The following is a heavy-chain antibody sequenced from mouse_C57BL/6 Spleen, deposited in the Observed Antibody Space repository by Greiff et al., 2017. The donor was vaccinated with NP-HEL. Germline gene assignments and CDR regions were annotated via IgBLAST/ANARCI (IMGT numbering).Heavy chain of an antibody. Sequence: EVKLQESGPGLVKPSQSLSLTCSVTGYSITSGYYWNWIRQFPGNKLEWMGYISYDGSNNYNPSLKNRISITRDTSKNQFFLKLNSVTTEDTATYYGARDGYAWFAYWGQGTLVTVSA. CDR2: ISYDGSN. CDR3: ARDGYAWFAY. D-gene: IGHD2-2*01. CDR1: GYSITSGYY. V-gene: IGHV3-6*01. J-gene: IGHJ3*01.